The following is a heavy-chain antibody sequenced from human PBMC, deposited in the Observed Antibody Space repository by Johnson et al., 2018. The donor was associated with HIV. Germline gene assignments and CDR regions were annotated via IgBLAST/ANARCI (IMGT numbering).Heavy chain of an antibody. Sequence: QVQLVESGGGVVQPGRSLRLSCAASGFTFNSYAMHWVRQAPGKGLEWVAVISYDGSNKYYADSVKGRFTISRDNSKNTLYLQMNSLRAEDTAVYYCARDPGGWELLRPAFDIWGQGTMVTVSP. D-gene: IGHD1-26*01. V-gene: IGHV3-30*04. CDR2: ISYDGSNK. CDR1: GFTFNSYA. CDR3: ARDPGGWELLRPAFDI. J-gene: IGHJ3*02.